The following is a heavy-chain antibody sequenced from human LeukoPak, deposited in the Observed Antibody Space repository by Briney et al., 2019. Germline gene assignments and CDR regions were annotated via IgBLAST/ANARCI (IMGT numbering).Heavy chain of an antibody. D-gene: IGHD3-3*01. V-gene: IGHV1-69-2*01. CDR2: VDPEDGET. J-gene: IGHJ5*01. CDR1: GYTFSDYY. CDR3: ARDSELPDFWSGYYRSHNWFDS. Sequence: ASVKVSCKASGYTFSDYYMHWVQQAPGKGLEWMGRVDPEDGETIYAEKFQGRVTITADTSTDTAYMELSSLRSEDTAVYYCARDSELPDFWSGYYRSHNWFDSWGQGTLVTVSS.